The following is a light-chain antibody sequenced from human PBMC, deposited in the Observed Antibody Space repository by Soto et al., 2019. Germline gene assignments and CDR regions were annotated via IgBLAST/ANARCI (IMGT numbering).Light chain of an antibody. CDR2: KVS. Sequence: DVVMTQSPLSLPVTLGQPASISCRSSLSPLYSDGNTYLNWFQLRPGQSPRRLIYKVSNRDSGAPARFSGSWSGTDFTLHISRVVAEDVAVYVCMQGTYWPYTFGQGTKLEI. J-gene: IGKJ2*01. V-gene: IGKV2-30*01. CDR1: LSPLYSDGNTY. CDR3: MQGTYWPYT.